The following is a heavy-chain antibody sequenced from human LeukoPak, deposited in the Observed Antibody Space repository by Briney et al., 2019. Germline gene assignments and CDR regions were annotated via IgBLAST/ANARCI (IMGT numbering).Heavy chain of an antibody. Sequence: GGSLRLSCAASRFTVSSNYMNWVRQAPGKELEWVSVIYSDGSTYYADSVKGRFTISRDNSKETLYLQMNSLRAEDTAVYYCARVYVSFNMAFDYWGQGTLVTVSS. D-gene: IGHD2/OR15-2a*01. CDR2: IYSDGST. CDR3: ARVYVSFNMAFDY. V-gene: IGHV3-66*01. J-gene: IGHJ4*02. CDR1: RFTVSSNY.